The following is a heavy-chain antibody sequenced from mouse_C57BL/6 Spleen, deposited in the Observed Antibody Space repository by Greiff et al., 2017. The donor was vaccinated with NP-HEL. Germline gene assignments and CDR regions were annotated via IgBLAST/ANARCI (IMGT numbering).Heavy chain of an antibody. Sequence: QVQLQQPGAELVMPGASVKLSCKASGYTFTSYWMHWVKQRPGQGLEWIGEIDPSDSYTNYNQKFKGKSTLTVDKSSSTAYMQLSSLTSEDAAVYYCARRRLDYYGSSYDYAIDYWGQGTSVTVSS. D-gene: IGHD1-1*01. J-gene: IGHJ4*01. CDR1: GYTFTSYW. CDR2: IDPSDSYT. CDR3: ARRRLDYYGSSYDYAIDY. V-gene: IGHV1-69*01.